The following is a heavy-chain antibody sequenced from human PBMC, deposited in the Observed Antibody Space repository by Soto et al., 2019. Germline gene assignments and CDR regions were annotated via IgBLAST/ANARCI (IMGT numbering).Heavy chain of an antibody. D-gene: IGHD2-2*01. CDR2: MNPNSGNT. V-gene: IGHV1-8*01. CDR3: ARKYQLIRHPNWFDT. J-gene: IGHJ5*02. Sequence: ASVKVSCKASGYTFTSYDINWVRQATGQGLEWMGWMNPNSGNTGYAQKFQGRVTMTRNTSISTAYMELSSLRSEDTAVYYCARKYQLIRHPNWFDTWGQGTLVTVSS. CDR1: GYTFTSYD.